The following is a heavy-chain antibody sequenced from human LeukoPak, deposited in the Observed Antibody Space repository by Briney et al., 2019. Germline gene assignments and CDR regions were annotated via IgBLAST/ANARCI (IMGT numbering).Heavy chain of an antibody. J-gene: IGHJ6*02. CDR2: IYTSGST. Sequence: PSETLSLTCTVSGGSISSYYWSWIRQPAGKGLEWIGRIYTSGSTNYNPPLKSRVTMSVDTSKNQFSLKLSSVTAADTAVYYCAKHLEILQLRWRNYYYYGMDVWGQGTTVTVSS. CDR1: GGSISSYY. V-gene: IGHV4-4*07. D-gene: IGHD5-18*01. CDR3: AKHLEILQLRWRNYYYYGMDV.